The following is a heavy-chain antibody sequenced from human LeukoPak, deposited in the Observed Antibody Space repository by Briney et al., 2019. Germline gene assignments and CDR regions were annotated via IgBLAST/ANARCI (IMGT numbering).Heavy chain of an antibody. V-gene: IGHV3-23*01. D-gene: IGHD2-2*01. Sequence: GGSLRPSCAASGFTFSSYAMSWVRQAPGKGLEWVSVISNSAGSTFYADSVKGRFTISRDSSKNTMYLQMNSLRAEDTAVYYCAEDGSTSWYYQHWGQGTLVTVSS. CDR3: AEDGSTSWYYQH. CDR2: ISNSAGST. CDR1: GFTFSSYA. J-gene: IGHJ1*01.